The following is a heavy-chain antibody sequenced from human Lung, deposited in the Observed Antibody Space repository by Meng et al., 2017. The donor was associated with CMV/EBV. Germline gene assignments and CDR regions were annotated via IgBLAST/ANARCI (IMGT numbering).Heavy chain of an antibody. CDR2: IPHRGSS. CDR1: GDSITNHNW. CDR3: LRRSGGSV. D-gene: IGHD3-10*01. Sequence: QVQLRESGPGLVKPSEPLSLTCAVSGDSITNHNWWAWVRQPPGKGLEWIGEIPHRGSSAYNPSLKSRVSMSIDKSKNQFSLKLTSVTAADTAVYHCLRRSGGSVWGQGTLVTVSS. V-gene: IGHV4-4*02. J-gene: IGHJ1*01.